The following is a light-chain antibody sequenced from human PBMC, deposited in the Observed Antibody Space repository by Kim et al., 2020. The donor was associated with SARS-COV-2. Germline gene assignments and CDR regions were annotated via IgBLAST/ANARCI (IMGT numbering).Light chain of an antibody. J-gene: IGLJ1*01. CDR3: QVWDSDSDHYV. Sequence: APAQTARITGEGNSIGSQSVHWYQQKPGQAPVLVMYYTTDRPSGIPERFAGSTSGNTASLTISRLEAGDEADYYCQVWDSDSDHYVFGPGTKVTVL. V-gene: IGLV3-21*04. CDR1: SIGSQS. CDR2: YTT.